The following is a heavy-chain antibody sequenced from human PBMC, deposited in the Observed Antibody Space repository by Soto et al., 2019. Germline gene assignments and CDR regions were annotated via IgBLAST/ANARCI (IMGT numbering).Heavy chain of an antibody. CDR2: IYHSCCT. D-gene: IGHD3-3*01. CDR3: ARSSGFFGISCMHV. V-gene: IGHV4-38-2*01. J-gene: IGHJ6*02. Sequence: SETLSLTCPVSGYSIISCYYCSCIRHPPGKWLECVSIIYHSCCTYYNPSLTIPVTISVDIFKNQFYLKPTSVTAAETAVHYCARSSGFFGISCMHVGCQGARVTVYS. CDR1: GYSIISCYY.